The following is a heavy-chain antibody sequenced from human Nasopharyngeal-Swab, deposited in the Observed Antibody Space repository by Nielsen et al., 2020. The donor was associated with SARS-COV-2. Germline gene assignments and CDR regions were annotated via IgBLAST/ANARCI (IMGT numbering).Heavy chain of an antibody. CDR2: ISSSSSYI. J-gene: IGHJ6*02. CDR3: ARDGLDYDFWSAYFMDV. D-gene: IGHD3-3*01. CDR1: GFTFNTYN. V-gene: IGHV3-21*01. Sequence: GGSLPLSCAASGFTFNTYNFNWVRQDTGKGLEWVSSISSSSSYIYYADSVKGRFTISRDNAKNSLYLQMNSLRAEDTAVYYCARDGLDYDFWSAYFMDVWGQGTTVTVSS.